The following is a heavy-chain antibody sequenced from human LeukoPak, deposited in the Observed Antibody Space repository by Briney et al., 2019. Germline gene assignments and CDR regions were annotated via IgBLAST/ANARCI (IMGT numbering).Heavy chain of an antibody. J-gene: IGHJ3*02. Sequence: SVKVSCKASGGTFSSYAISWVRQAPGQGLEWMGGIIPIFGTANYAQKFRGRVTITADESTSTAYMELSSLRSEDTAVYYCARDLYDIMTGTDLGAFDIWGQGTMVTVSS. V-gene: IGHV1-69*13. CDR2: IIPIFGTA. CDR3: ARDLYDIMTGTDLGAFDI. D-gene: IGHD3-9*01. CDR1: GGTFSSYA.